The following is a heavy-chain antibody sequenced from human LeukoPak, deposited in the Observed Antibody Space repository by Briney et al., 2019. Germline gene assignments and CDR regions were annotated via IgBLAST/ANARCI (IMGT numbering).Heavy chain of an antibody. Sequence: SVKVSCKASGGTFSSYAISWVRQAPGQGLEWMGGIIPIFGTANYAQKFQGRVTITTDESTSTAYMELSSLRSEDTAVYYCARVRPNGYYYDSSGYYPDAFDIWGQGTMVTVSS. CDR3: ARVRPNGYYYDSSGYYPDAFDI. CDR2: IIPIFGTA. V-gene: IGHV1-69*05. CDR1: GGTFSSYA. D-gene: IGHD3-22*01. J-gene: IGHJ3*02.